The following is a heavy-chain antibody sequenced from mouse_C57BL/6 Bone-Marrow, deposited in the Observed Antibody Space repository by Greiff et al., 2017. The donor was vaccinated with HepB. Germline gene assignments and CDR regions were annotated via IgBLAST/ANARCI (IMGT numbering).Heavy chain of an antibody. CDR2: IYPGSGDT. J-gene: IGHJ3*01. CDR1: GFTFTNYW. V-gene: IGHV1-55*01. CDR3: ARLDYDYDVGD. D-gene: IGHD2-4*01. Sequence: QVQLQQPGAELVKPGASVKMSCTASGFTFTNYWMTWVKQRPGQGLEWIGDIYPGSGDTNYNEKFKGKATLTVDTSSSTAYMQLSSLTSEDSAVYYCARLDYDYDVGDWGQGTTVTVSA.